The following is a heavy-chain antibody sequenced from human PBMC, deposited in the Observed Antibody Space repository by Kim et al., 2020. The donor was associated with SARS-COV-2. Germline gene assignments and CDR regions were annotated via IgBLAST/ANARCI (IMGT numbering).Heavy chain of an antibody. CDR2: IWYDGSNK. V-gene: IGHV3-33*01. CDR1: GFTFSSYG. D-gene: IGHD2-15*01. CDR3: ARDGYCSGGSCYYPSYYGMDV. J-gene: IGHJ6*02. Sequence: GGSLRLSCAASGFTFSSYGMHWVRQAPGKGLEWVAVIWYDGSNKYYADSVKGRVTISRDNSKNTLYLQMNSLRAEDTAVYYCARDGYCSGGSCYYPSYYGMDVWGQGTTVTVSS.